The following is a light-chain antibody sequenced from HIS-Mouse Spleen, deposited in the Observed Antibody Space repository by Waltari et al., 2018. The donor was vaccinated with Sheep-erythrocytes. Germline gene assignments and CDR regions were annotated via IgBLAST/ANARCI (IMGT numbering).Light chain of an antibody. CDR2: EGS. CDR1: SSDVGSYNL. Sequence: QSALTQPASVSGSPGQSITISCTGPSSDVGSYNLVSWYQQHPGKAPKLMIYEGSKRPSGVSNRFSCSKSGNTASLTISGLQAEDEADYYCCSYAGSYNHVFATGTKVTVL. CDR3: CSYAGSYNHV. J-gene: IGLJ1*01. V-gene: IGLV2-14*02.